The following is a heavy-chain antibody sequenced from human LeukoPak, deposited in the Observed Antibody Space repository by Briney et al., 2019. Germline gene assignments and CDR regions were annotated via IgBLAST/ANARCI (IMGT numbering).Heavy chain of an antibody. J-gene: IGHJ5*02. D-gene: IGHD3-22*01. CDR3: ARHPNYYDSSGYGNWFDP. V-gene: IGHV4-39*07. CDR1: GGSISSSSYY. CDR2: IYYSGST. Sequence: SETLSLTCTVSGGSISSSSYYWGWIRQPPGKGLEWIGSIYYSGSTYYNPSLKSRVTTSVDTSKNQFSLKLSSVTAADTAVYYCARHPNYYDSSGYGNWFDPWGQGTLVTVSS.